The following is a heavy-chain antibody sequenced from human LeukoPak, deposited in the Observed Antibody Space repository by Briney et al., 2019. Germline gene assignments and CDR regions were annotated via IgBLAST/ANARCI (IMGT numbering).Heavy chain of an antibody. CDR2: IKQDGSDK. J-gene: IGHJ4*02. V-gene: IGHV3-7*01. CDR1: GFTFGNYW. CDR3: ARWATSFDL. Sequence: GGSLRLSCAASGFTFGNYWMSWVRQAPGKGLEWVANIKQDGSDKYHVDSVTGRFTISRDNAKNSLYLEMNSLRAEDTAAYYCARWATSFDLWGQGALVTVSS. D-gene: IGHD6-6*01.